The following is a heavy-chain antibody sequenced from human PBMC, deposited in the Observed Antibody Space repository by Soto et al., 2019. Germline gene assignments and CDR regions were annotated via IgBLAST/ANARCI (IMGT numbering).Heavy chain of an antibody. J-gene: IGHJ6*02. D-gene: IGHD3-9*01. CDR2: ISYDGSNK. Sequence: QVQLVESGGGVVQPGRSLRLSCAASGFTFSSYAMHWVRQAPGKGLEWVAVISYDGSNKYYADSVKGRFTISRDNSKNTLYLQMNSLRAEDTAVYYCAREGILTANFPPMDVWGQGTTVTVSS. CDR1: GFTFSSYA. V-gene: IGHV3-30-3*01. CDR3: AREGILTANFPPMDV.